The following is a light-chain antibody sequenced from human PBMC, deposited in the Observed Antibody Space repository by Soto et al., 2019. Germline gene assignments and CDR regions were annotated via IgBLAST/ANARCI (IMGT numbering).Light chain of an antibody. J-gene: IGKJ5*01. CDR2: AAS. CDR1: QSISSY. Sequence: IKMTQSPSSLSAVVGVRFTITCRASQSISSYLNWYHQKPGKAPKLLIYAASSLQSGVPSRFSGSGSGTDFTLTIRCRQPEGFATYYCQQSYSTTVTDGQGTRLEIK. V-gene: IGKV1-39*01. CDR3: QQSYSTTVT.